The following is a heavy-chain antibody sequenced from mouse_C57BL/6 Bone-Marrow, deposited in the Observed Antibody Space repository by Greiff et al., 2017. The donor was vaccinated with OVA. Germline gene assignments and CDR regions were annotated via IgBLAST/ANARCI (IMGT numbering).Heavy chain of an antibody. D-gene: IGHD1-1*01. CDR1: GYTFTDYY. V-gene: IGHV1-26*01. J-gene: IGHJ1*03. CDR3: ARDYYGSSWYFDV. CDR2: INPNNGGT. Sequence: EVQLQQSGPEMVKPGASVKISCKASGYTFTDYYMNWVKQSHGKSLEWIGDINPNNGGTSYNLKFKGKATLTVDKSSSTTYMELRGLTSEDSAVYYCARDYYGSSWYFDVWGTGTTVTVSS.